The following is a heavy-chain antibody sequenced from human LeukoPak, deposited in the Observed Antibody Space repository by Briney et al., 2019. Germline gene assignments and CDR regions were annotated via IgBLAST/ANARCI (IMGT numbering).Heavy chain of an antibody. J-gene: IGHJ6*02. CDR1: GGSLSNYY. CDR3: ARAYLFPSGSYGLDV. D-gene: IGHD3-10*01. CDR2: INHSGST. Sequence: SETLSLTCAVDGGSLSNYYWSWIRQPPGKGLEWIGEINHSGSTHYNPSLKSRVTISVDTSKGQFSLQLFSVTAADAAVYYCARAYLFPSGSYGLDVWGHGTTVTVSS. V-gene: IGHV4-34*01.